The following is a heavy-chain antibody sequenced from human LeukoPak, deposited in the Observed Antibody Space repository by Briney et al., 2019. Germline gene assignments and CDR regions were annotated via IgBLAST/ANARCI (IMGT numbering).Heavy chain of an antibody. Sequence: GASVKVSCKASGYTFNAYYMHWVRQAPGQGLEWMGATIPIFETTNYAPKFQGRITITADGSTGTAYMDLSSLRSEDTAIYYCARSLRVSGDFDYWGQGTQVIAS. CDR1: GYTFNAYY. D-gene: IGHD2-8*01. CDR3: ARSLRVSGDFDY. CDR2: TIPIFETT. V-gene: IGHV1-69*13. J-gene: IGHJ4*02.